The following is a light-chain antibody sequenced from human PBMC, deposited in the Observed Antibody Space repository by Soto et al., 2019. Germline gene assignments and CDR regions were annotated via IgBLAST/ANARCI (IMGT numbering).Light chain of an antibody. CDR3: QQYNNWPAWT. J-gene: IGKJ1*01. CDR1: QSVNSN. V-gene: IGKV3-15*01. Sequence: EIVMTQSPATLSVSPGERATLSCRTSQSVNSNLAWYQQKAGQAPRLLISGASTRATGIPARFSGSGSGTEFTLTISSLQSEDFAVYYCQQYNNWPAWTFGQGTKVDIK. CDR2: GAS.